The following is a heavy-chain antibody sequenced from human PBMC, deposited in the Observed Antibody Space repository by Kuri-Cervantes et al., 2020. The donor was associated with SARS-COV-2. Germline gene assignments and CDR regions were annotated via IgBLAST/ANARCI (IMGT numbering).Heavy chain of an antibody. J-gene: IGHJ4*02. CDR3: ARSMEYSSSSAHFDY. CDR1: GGSISSGGYY. CDR2: IYYSGST. D-gene: IGHD6-6*01. V-gene: IGHV4-31*03. Sequence: LRLSCTVSGGSISSGGYYWSWIRQHPGKGLEWIGYIYYSGSTYYNPSLKSRVTISVDTSKNQFSLKLSSVTAADTAVYYCARSMEYSSSSAHFDYWGQGTLVTVSS.